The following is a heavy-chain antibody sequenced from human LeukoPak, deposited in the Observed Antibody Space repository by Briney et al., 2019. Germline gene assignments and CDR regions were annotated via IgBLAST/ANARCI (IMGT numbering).Heavy chain of an antibody. CDR3: ARRRYSSGWYLASWFDP. CDR1: GGSITGYY. V-gene: IGHV4-59*01. CDR2: IYYSGST. J-gene: IGHJ5*02. Sequence: SETLSLTCTVSGGSITGYYWNWIRQPPGKGLEWIGYIYYSGSTNYNPSLKSRVTISVDTSKNQFSLKLSSVTAADTAVYYCARRRYSSGWYLASWFDPWGQGTLVTVSS. D-gene: IGHD6-19*01.